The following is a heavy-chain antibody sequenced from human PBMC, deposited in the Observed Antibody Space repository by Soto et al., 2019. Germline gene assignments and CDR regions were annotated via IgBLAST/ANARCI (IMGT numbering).Heavy chain of an antibody. V-gene: IGHV4-4*07. CDR3: ARMYNSGYYRPEGDYYFYGLDV. D-gene: IGHD6-19*01. J-gene: IGHJ6*02. CDR1: GASIRDYY. Sequence: QVQLQESGPGLVKPSETLSVTCSVSGASIRDYYWSWIRQPAGKGLEWLGRMYTSGNTKYNPSLTFRLTMSTDTSVNQCSLTLRSVTAADTAIFFCARMYNSGYYRPEGDYYFYGLDVWGQGTKVTVSS. CDR2: MYTSGNT.